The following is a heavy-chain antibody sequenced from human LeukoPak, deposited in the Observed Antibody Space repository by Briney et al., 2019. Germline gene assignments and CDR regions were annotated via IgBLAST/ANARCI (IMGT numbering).Heavy chain of an antibody. CDR2: ISGSGNTI. Sequence: GGSLRLSCGASGFTFSSYDMNWVRQAPGKGLEWLSYISGSGNTIYYADSVKGRFTISRDNAKNSLYLQMNSLRAEDTAVYYCARDRRELVYWGQGTLVTVSS. J-gene: IGHJ4*02. V-gene: IGHV3-48*03. CDR1: GFTFSSYD. D-gene: IGHD1-26*01. CDR3: ARDRRELVY.